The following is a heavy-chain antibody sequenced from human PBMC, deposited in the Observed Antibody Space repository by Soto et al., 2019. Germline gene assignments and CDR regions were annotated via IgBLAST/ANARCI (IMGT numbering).Heavy chain of an antibody. CDR2: IKQDGSEK. D-gene: IGHD2-2*01. CDR1: GFTFSNYW. V-gene: IGHV3-7*01. CDR3: ARDLGRTAAGYYYYYAMDV. Sequence: VHLVESGGGVVQPGRSLRLSCAASGFTFSNYWMNWVRQAPGKGLEWVANIKQDGSEKYFVDSVKGRFTISRDNAKNSLYLQMNSLRAEDTAVYYCARDLGRTAAGYYYYYAMDVWGQGTTVTVSS. J-gene: IGHJ6*02.